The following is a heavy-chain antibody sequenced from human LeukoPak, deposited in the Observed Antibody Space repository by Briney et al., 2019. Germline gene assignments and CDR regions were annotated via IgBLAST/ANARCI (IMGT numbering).Heavy chain of an antibody. D-gene: IGHD3-10*01. J-gene: IGHJ5*02. CDR1: GGSFSGYY. CDR2: INHSGST. CDR3: AGQIYATMVRGVLNWFDP. Sequence: SETLSLTCAVYGGSFSGYYWSWIRQPPGKGLEWIGEINHSGSTNYNPSLKSRVNISVDTSKKQFSLKTISVPAADTAVSYCAGQIYATMVRGVLNWFDPWGQGTLVTVSS. V-gene: IGHV4-34*01.